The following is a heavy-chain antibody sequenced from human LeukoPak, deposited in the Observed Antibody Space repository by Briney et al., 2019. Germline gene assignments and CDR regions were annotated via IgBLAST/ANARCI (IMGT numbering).Heavy chain of an antibody. J-gene: IGHJ4*02. CDR3: ARYEVTATSI. Sequence: ASVTVSCTASGYTFTNYGISWVRQAPGQGLEWMGWISAYNGDTNYAQQFQGRVTMTTDTSTSTAYMELRSLRSDDTAVYFCARYEVTATSIWGQGTLVTVSS. CDR2: ISAYNGDT. V-gene: IGHV1-18*01. D-gene: IGHD2-21*02. CDR1: GYTFTNYG.